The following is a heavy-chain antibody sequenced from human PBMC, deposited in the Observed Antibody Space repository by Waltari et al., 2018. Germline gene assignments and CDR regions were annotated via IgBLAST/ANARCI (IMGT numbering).Heavy chain of an antibody. CDR2: VYGRGDK. CDR1: GFSLSTYT. Sequence: EVQLLESGGGLAQPGGSLRLSCPASGFSLSTYTMRWVRQAPGKGREWVSGVYGRGDKFYAETVEGRFTISKDNSNNNVYLLMNSLRADDTAVYYCAKDRNPDGKWDFDSWGQGTLVTVSS. D-gene: IGHD2-8*01. CDR3: AKDRNPDGKWDFDS. J-gene: IGHJ4*02. V-gene: IGHV3-23*01.